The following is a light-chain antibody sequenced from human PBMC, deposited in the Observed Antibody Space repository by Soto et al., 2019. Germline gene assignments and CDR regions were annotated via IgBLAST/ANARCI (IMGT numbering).Light chain of an antibody. J-gene: IGKJ3*01. CDR1: QSVSSN. Sequence: EIVMTQSPATLSVSPGEGATLSCRASQSVSSNLAWYQQKPGQAPRLLIYGASTRATGIPDRFSGSGSGTEFTLTISSLQSEDSALYYCQHYSSWPTFGPGTKVDIK. V-gene: IGKV3-15*01. CDR2: GAS. CDR3: QHYSSWPT.